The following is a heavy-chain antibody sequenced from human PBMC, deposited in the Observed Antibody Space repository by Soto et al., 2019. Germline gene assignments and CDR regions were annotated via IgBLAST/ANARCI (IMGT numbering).Heavy chain of an antibody. Sequence: EVQLLESGGGLVQPGGSLRLSCAASGFTFETFAMSWVRQAPGKGLEWVSAMSGSGISTYYADSVKGRFTISRDNSKNTLNLQMNSLRPDDTAVYYCAKPSPVSDYWGQGALVTVSS. CDR2: MSGSGIST. CDR1: GFTFETFA. D-gene: IGHD3-16*01. J-gene: IGHJ4*02. CDR3: AKPSPVSDY. V-gene: IGHV3-23*01.